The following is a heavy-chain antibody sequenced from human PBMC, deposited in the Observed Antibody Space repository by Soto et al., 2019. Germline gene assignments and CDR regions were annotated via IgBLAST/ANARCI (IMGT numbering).Heavy chain of an antibody. J-gene: IGHJ6*02. CDR2: TYYRSKWYN. CDR3: ARVPTYCSSTSCYPGYYYYGMDV. D-gene: IGHD2-2*01. CDR1: GDSVSSNSAA. Sequence: SQTLSLTCAISGDSVSSNSAAWNWIRQSPSRGLEWLGRTYYRSKWYNDYAVSVKSRITINPETSKNQISLQLNSVTSEDTAVYYCARVPTYCSSTSCYPGYYYYGMDVWGQGTTVTVSS. V-gene: IGHV6-1*01.